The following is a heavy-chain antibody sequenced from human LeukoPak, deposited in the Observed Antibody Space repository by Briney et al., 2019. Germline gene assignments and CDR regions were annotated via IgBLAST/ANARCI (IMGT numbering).Heavy chain of an antibody. CDR1: GYTFTSYG. CDR3: ARVVPAATDWFDP. D-gene: IGHD2-2*01. CDR2: ISAYNGNT. Sequence: ASVKVSCKASGYTFTSYGISWVRQAPGQRLEWMGWISAYNGNTNYAQKLQGRVTMTTNTSTSTAYMELRSLRSDDTAVYYCARVVPAATDWFDPWGQGTLVTVSS. V-gene: IGHV1-18*01. J-gene: IGHJ5*02.